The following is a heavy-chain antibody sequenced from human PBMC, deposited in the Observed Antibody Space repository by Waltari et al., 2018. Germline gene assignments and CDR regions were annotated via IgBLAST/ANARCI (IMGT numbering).Heavy chain of an antibody. J-gene: IGHJ3*02. Sequence: QLQLQESGPGLVKPSETLSLTCTVSGGSISSSSYYWGWIRQPPGKGLAWIGSIYYSGSTNYNPSLKRRFTISVDTSKNQFSRKLSSGTAADTAVYYCARPTGGYYYDSSPEDAFDIWGQGTMVTVSS. CDR2: IYYSGST. V-gene: IGHV4-39*07. CDR1: GGSISSSSYY. CDR3: ARPTGGYYYDSSPEDAFDI. D-gene: IGHD3-22*01.